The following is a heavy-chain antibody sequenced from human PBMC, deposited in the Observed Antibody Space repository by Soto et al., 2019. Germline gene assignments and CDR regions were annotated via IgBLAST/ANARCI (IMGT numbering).Heavy chain of an antibody. D-gene: IGHD3-10*01. J-gene: IGHJ6*03. CDR3: ARLARGVRGVPYPSFYYMDV. Sequence: ASLTLSVTCSVSGGSSSSGGYYRSWIRQHPGKGLEWIGYIYYSGSTYYNPSLKSRVTISVDTSKNQFSLKLSSVTAADTAVYYCARLARGVRGVPYPSFYYMDVWGKGTTVTVSS. V-gene: IGHV4-31*03. CDR1: GGSSSSGGYY. CDR2: IYYSGST.